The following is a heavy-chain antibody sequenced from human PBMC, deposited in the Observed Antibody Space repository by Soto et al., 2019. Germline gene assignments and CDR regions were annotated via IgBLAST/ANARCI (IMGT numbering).Heavy chain of an antibody. CDR3: ARQPTYYYDSSGFDAFDI. CDR2: ISGSSSTI. V-gene: IGHV3-48*02. CDR1: GFTFSSYS. J-gene: IGHJ3*02. D-gene: IGHD3-22*01. Sequence: EVQLVESGGGLVQPGGSLRLSCAASGFTFSSYSMNWVRQAPGKGLEWVSYISGSSSTIYYADSVKGRFTISRDNAKNSLYLQMNSLRDEDTAVYYCARQPTYYYDSSGFDAFDIWGQGTMVTVSS.